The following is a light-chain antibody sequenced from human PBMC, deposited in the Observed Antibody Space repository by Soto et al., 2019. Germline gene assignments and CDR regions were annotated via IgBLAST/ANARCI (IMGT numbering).Light chain of an antibody. V-gene: IGLV6-57*02. CDR2: EDN. CDR3: CSYAGSYTWV. Sequence: NFMLTQPHSVSESPGKTVIISCTGSSGSIASNYVQWYQQRPGSAPTTVIYEDNQRPSGVPDRFSGSIDSSSNSASLTISGLKNEDEADYYCCSYAGSYTWVFGGGTKLTVL. J-gene: IGLJ3*02. CDR1: SGSIASNY.